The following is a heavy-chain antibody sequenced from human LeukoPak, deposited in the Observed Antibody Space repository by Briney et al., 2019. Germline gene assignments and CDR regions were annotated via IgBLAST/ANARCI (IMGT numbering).Heavy chain of an antibody. D-gene: IGHD3-10*01. Sequence: PGGSLRLSCAASGFTFSSYAMSWVRQAPGKGLEWVSAISGSGGSTYYADSVKGRFTISRDNSKNTLYLQMSSLRAEDTAVYYCAKDLGYYGSGTPNYWGQGTLVTVSS. V-gene: IGHV3-23*01. CDR1: GFTFSSYA. CDR3: AKDLGYYGSGTPNY. J-gene: IGHJ4*02. CDR2: ISGSGGST.